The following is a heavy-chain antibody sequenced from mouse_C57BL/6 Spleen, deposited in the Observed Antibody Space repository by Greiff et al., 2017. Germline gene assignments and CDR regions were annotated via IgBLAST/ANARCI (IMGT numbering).Heavy chain of an antibody. D-gene: IGHD4-1*01. V-gene: IGHV1-69*01. CDR3: ATSGTKGYFDV. J-gene: IGHJ1*03. CDR2: IDPSYSYT. Sequence: QVQLQQPGAELVMPGASVKLSCKASGYTFTSYWMHWVKQRPGQGLEWLGEIDPSYSYTNYNQKFKGKSTLTVDKSSSTAYMQLSSLTSEDSAVYYCATSGTKGYFDVWGTGTTVTVSS. CDR1: GYTFTSYW.